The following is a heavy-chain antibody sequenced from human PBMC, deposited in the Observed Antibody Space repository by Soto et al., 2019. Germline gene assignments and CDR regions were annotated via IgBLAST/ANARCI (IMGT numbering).Heavy chain of an antibody. J-gene: IGHJ5*02. CDR2: TYYRSKWYN. Sequence: PSQTLSLTCAISGDSVSSNSAAWNWIRQSPSGGLEWLGRTYYRSKWYNDYAVSVKSRITINPDTSKNQFSLQLNSVTPEDTAVYYCARSEVAVAGTGYWFDPWGQGTLVTVSS. D-gene: IGHD6-19*01. CDR3: ARSEVAVAGTGYWFDP. V-gene: IGHV6-1*01. CDR1: GDSVSSNSAA.